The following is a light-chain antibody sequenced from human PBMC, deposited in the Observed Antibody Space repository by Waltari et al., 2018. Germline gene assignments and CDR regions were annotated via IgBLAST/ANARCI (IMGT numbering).Light chain of an antibody. CDR2: GTS. CDR3: QQYGGSPPIT. CDR1: QSVSSSY. J-gene: IGKJ5*01. Sequence: EIVLTQSPGTLSLSPGERATLSCRASQSVSSSYLVWYQQKPGQAPRLLIYGTSSRATDIPDSFSGSGSGTDFTLTISRLEPEDFAVYYCQQYGGSPPITFGQGTRLE. V-gene: IGKV3-20*01.